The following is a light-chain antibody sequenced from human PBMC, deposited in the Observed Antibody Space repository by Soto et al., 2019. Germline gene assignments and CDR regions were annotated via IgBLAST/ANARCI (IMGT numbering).Light chain of an antibody. CDR3: SSYTSSSTYVV. J-gene: IGLJ2*01. CDR2: EVS. Sequence: QSALTQPASVSGSPGQSITISCTGTSSDVGGYNYVSWYQQHPGNAPKLMIYEVSNRPSGVSNRFSGSKSGNTASLTISGLQAEDEADYYCSSYTSSSTYVVFGGGTKLTVL. V-gene: IGLV2-14*01. CDR1: SSDVGGYNY.